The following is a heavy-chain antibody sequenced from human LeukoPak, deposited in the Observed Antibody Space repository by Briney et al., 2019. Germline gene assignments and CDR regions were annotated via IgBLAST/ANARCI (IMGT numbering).Heavy chain of an antibody. CDR3: ARLVLYSSSWYETATPRAGAFDI. D-gene: IGHD6-13*01. Sequence: ASVKVSCKASGYTFTSYGISWVRQAPGQGVEWMGWISAYNGNTNYAQKLQGRVTMTTDTSTSTAYMELRSLRSDDTAVYYCARLVLYSSSWYETATPRAGAFDIWGQGTMVTVSS. CDR1: GYTFTSYG. V-gene: IGHV1-18*01. CDR2: ISAYNGNT. J-gene: IGHJ3*02.